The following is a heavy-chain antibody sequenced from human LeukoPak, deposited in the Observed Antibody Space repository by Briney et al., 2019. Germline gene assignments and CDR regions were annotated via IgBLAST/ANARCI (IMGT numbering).Heavy chain of an antibody. J-gene: IGHJ4*02. CDR3: ARAYSSSLD. CDR2: ISSVITTK. CDR1: GFSFSTYS. Sequence: GGSLRLSCAASGFSFSTYSMNWVRQAPGKGLEWASYISSVITTKYYADSVKGRFTISRDNAKNSLYLQMNSLRAEDTAMYYCARAYSSSLDWGQGTLVTVSS. V-gene: IGHV3-48*01. D-gene: IGHD6-6*01.